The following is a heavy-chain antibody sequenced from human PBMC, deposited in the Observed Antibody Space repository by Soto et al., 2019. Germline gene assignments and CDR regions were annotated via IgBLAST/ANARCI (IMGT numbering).Heavy chain of an antibody. V-gene: IGHV4-34*01. CDR1: GVSFSGYY. D-gene: IGHD3-22*01. Sequence: SETLSLTCAVYGVSFSGYYWSWIRQPPGKGLEWIGEINHSGSTNYNPSLKSRVTISVDTSKNQFSLKLSSVTAADTAVYYCARDRQIRGSSGYYYFGGGVIWGQGTLVTVSS. J-gene: IGHJ4*02. CDR3: ARDRQIRGSSGYYYFGGGVI. CDR2: INHSGST.